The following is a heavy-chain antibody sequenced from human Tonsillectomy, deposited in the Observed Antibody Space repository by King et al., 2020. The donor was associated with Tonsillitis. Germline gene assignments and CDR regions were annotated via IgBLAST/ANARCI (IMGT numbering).Heavy chain of an antibody. CDR1: GTSIDSYY. CDR2: VYYTGST. CDR3: ARAKYYSGDFRP. D-gene: IGHD3-10*01. V-gene: IGHV4-59*13. J-gene: IGHJ5*02. Sequence: VQLQESGPGLVKPSETLSLTCSVPGTSIDSYYWNWVRQAPGKGLEWIGNVYYTGSTTYNPSLQSRITISVDESKKQVSLTLTSVTPADTAVYYCARAKYYSGDFRPWGQGILVTVSS.